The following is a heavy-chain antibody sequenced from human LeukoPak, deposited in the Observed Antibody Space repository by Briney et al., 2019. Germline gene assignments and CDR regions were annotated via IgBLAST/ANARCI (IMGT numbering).Heavy chain of an antibody. J-gene: IGHJ3*02. D-gene: IGHD4-23*01. V-gene: IGHV1-3*01. CDR1: GYTFTSYA. CDR3: ARASHYGGHDAFDI. Sequence: GASVKVSCKASGYTFTSYAMHWVRQAPGQRLEWMGWINAGNGNTKYSQKFQGRVTMTRDTSTSTVYMELSSLRSEDTAVYYCARASHYGGHDAFDIWGQGTMVTVSS. CDR2: INAGNGNT.